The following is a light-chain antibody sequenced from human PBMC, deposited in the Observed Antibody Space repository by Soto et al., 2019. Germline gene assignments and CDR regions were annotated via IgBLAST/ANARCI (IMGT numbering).Light chain of an antibody. Sequence: EIVMTQSPATLSVSPGETATLSCRASQSISDSLAWYQQTPGQAPRLVVYGASTRATGVPAKFSGTGSGTEFTLTISSLQSEDFAVYYCQQYNYWPRTFGQGTKVDIK. V-gene: IGKV3-15*01. CDR1: QSISDS. J-gene: IGKJ1*01. CDR2: GAS. CDR3: QQYNYWPRT.